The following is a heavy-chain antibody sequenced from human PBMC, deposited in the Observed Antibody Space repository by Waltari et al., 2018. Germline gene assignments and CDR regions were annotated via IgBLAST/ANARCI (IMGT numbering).Heavy chain of an antibody. J-gene: IGHJ4*02. V-gene: IGHV4-31*03. D-gene: IGHD4-17*01. Sequence: QLQLQESGPGLVKPSETLSLTCTVSGGSISSSSYYWGWIRQHPGKGLEWIGYIYYSGSTYYNPSLKSRVTISVDTSKNQFSLKLSSVTAADTAVYYCAGHYGDYTENYWGQGTLVTVSS. CDR1: GGSISSSSYY. CDR3: AGHYGDYTENY. CDR2: IYYSGST.